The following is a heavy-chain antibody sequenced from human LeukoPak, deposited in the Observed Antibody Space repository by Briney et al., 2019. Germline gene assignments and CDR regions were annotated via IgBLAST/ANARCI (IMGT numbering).Heavy chain of an antibody. J-gene: IGHJ4*02. CDR1: GFTFSDYY. D-gene: IGHD5-18*01. CDR2: ISSSGSTI. CDR3: ARDLGVQLWLFPGFDY. Sequence: NPGGSLRLSCAASGFTFSDYYMSWIRQAPGKGLEWVSYISSSGSTIYYADSVKGRFTISRDNAKNSLYLQMNSLRAEDTAVYYCARDLGVQLWLFPGFDYWGQGTLVTVSS. V-gene: IGHV3-11*04.